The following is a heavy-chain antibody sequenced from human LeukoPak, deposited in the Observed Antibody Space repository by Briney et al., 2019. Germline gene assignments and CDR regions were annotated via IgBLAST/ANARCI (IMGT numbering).Heavy chain of an antibody. CDR3: ARGRELLRVNDAFDI. Sequence: SETLSLTCTVSAGSISTYYWSWIRQPPGKGLECLGYIYYSGSTNYNPSLKSRVTISVDTSKNQFSLKLSSVTAADTAVYYCARGRELLRVNDAFDIWGQGTMVTVSS. J-gene: IGHJ3*02. CDR2: IYYSGST. CDR1: AGSISTYY. V-gene: IGHV4-59*01. D-gene: IGHD1-26*01.